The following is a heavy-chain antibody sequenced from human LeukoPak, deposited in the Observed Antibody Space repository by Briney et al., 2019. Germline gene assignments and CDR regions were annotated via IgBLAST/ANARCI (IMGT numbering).Heavy chain of an antibody. Sequence: GGSLRLSCAASGFTISNYWMTWVRQAPGKGLEWVAKINQDGSEKNYGDSVEGRFTISGDSAKNLLYLQMNSLRAEDTAVYYCAMLEWFDPWGQGTLVTVSS. CDR3: AMLEWFDP. D-gene: IGHD6-6*01. V-gene: IGHV3-7*01. CDR2: INQDGSEK. CDR1: GFTISNYW. J-gene: IGHJ5*02.